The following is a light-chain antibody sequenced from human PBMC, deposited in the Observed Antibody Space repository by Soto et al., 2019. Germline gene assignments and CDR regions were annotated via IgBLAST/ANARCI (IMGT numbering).Light chain of an antibody. CDR2: DAS. CDR3: CSYAASYTLV. J-gene: IGLJ2*01. Sequence: QSVLTQPRSVSASPGQSVTISCTGTSSNVGGYNYVSWYQQNPGKAPKLMIYDASKRPPGVPDRFSGSKSGNAASLTISGLXAEDEADYYCCSYAASYTLVFGGX. CDR1: SSNVGGYNY. V-gene: IGLV2-11*01.